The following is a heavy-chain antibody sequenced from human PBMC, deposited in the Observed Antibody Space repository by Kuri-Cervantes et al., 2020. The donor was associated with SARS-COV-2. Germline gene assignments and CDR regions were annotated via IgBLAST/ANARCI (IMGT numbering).Heavy chain of an antibody. CDR3: ARQVLLWFGELNYMDV. Sequence: SETLSLTCTVSGGSISSSSYYWSWIRQPPGKGLEWIGYIYYSGSTYYNPSLKSRVTISVDTSKNQFSLKLSSVTAADTAVYYCARQVLLWFGELNYMDVWGKGTTVTVSS. CDR1: GGSISSSSYY. J-gene: IGHJ6*03. D-gene: IGHD3-10*01. V-gene: IGHV4-30-4*08. CDR2: IYYSGST.